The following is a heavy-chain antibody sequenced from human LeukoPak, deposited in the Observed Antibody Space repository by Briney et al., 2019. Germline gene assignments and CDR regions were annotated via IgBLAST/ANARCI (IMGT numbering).Heavy chain of an antibody. CDR1: GFTFSRHG. V-gene: IGHV3-21*01. J-gene: IGHJ4*02. CDR2: ISSSSSYI. Sequence: PGGSLRLSCAASGFTFSRHGMNWVRQAPGKGLEWVSTISSSSSYIYYADSVKGRFTISRDNAKNSLYLQMNSLRAEDTAVYYCARSPGIAVAGTEFDYWGQGTLVTVSS. D-gene: IGHD6-19*01. CDR3: ARSPGIAVAGTEFDY.